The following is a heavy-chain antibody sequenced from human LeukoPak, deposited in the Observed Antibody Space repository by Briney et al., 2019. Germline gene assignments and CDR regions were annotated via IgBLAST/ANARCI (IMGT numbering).Heavy chain of an antibody. J-gene: IGHJ4*02. Sequence: SETLSLTCTVSGGSISSSSHYWGWIRQPPGKGLEWIGSMYYRGGTYHNPSLKSRVTMSLDTSKNQFSLKLTSVTAADTAVYYCARDLMYSSTWETFNWGQGTLVTVSS. D-gene: IGHD6-13*01. CDR1: GGSISSSSHY. CDR2: MYYRGGT. V-gene: IGHV4-39*07. CDR3: ARDLMYSSTWETFN.